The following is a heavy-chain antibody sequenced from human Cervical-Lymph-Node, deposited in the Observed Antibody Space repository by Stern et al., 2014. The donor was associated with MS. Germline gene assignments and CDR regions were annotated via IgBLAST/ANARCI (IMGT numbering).Heavy chain of an antibody. CDR2: INTNTGKP. V-gene: IGHV7-4-1*02. D-gene: IGHD6-19*01. J-gene: IGHJ4*02. CDR1: GYTFTNYP. CDR3: ARVSVASTEDY. Sequence: QVQLLQPGSELKKPGASVKISCKASGYTFTNYPMNWVRQAPGQGLEWMGWINTNTGKPTYAQDFTGRFDFSLDTSVSTAYLQISGLKSEDTAVYFCARVSVASTEDYWGQGTLVSVSS.